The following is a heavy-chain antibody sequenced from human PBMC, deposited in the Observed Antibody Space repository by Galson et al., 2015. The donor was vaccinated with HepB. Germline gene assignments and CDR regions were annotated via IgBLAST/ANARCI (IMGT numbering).Heavy chain of an antibody. Sequence: SLRLSCAASGFTFSDYSLNWVRQAPGKGLDWVASISSSSNYIHYADSVKGRFTISRDNAKTSLYLQMNSLRVEDTAIYYCAREGTVTTGDWFDPWGQGTLVTVSS. CDR1: GFTFSDYS. CDR3: AREGTVTTGDWFDP. D-gene: IGHD4-17*01. V-gene: IGHV3-21*01. J-gene: IGHJ5*02. CDR2: ISSSSNYI.